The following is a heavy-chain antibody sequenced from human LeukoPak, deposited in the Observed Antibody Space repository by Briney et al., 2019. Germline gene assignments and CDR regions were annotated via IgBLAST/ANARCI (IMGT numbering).Heavy chain of an antibody. CDR1: GFTFSDYY. Sequence: GGSLRLSCAASGFTFSDYYMNWIRQAPGKGLEWISYISSSGSTIYYADSVKGRLTISRDNAKNSLYLQMNSLRAEDTAVYYCARGETVSTTLAGSGMDVWGQGTTVTVSS. J-gene: IGHJ6*02. CDR2: ISSSGSTI. V-gene: IGHV3-11*01. D-gene: IGHD2/OR15-2a*01. CDR3: ARGETVSTTLAGSGMDV.